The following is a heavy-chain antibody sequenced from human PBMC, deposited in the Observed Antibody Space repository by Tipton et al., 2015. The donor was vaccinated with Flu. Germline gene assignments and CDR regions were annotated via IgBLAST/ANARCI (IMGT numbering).Heavy chain of an antibody. V-gene: IGHV3-7*01. J-gene: IGHJ4*02. Sequence: SLRLSCPISGFTFTDNWVTWVRQAPGKGLEWVANIQRDGSGEYYADSVKGRFTMSRDNTKNSLYLQMNSLRAEDSALYHCATDEWGPEYWGRGTLVTVSS. CDR3: ATDEWGPEY. CDR2: IQRDGSGE. D-gene: IGHD1-26*01. CDR1: GFTFTDNW.